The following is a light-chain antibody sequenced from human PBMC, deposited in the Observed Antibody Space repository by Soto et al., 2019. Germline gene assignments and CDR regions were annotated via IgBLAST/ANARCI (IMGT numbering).Light chain of an antibody. CDR2: GAS. V-gene: IGKV3-15*01. CDR3: QQYDNFYT. CDR1: QSVGSN. J-gene: IGKJ2*01. Sequence: EVVMTQSPGTLSVSPGERATLSCRASQSVGSNLAWHQQKPGPPPRLLIYGASTRSTGIPDRFSGSGSGTEFTLTISSLQSEDFAVYYCQQYDNFYTFGQGTKLEIK.